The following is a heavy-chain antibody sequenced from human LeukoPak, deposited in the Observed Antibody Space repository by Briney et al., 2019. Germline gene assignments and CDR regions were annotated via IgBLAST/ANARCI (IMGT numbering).Heavy chain of an antibody. CDR1: GYTFTSYH. CDR2: INPSGGST. CDR3: ARGSFAHYGSGSYYNVNWFDP. Sequence: ASVKVSCKASGYTFTSYHMHWVRQAPGQGLEWMGIINPSGGSTSYAQKFQGRVTMTRDMSTSTAYMELSSLRSEDTAVYYCARGSFAHYGSGSYYNVNWFDPWGQGTLVTVSS. V-gene: IGHV1-46*01. J-gene: IGHJ5*02. D-gene: IGHD3-10*01.